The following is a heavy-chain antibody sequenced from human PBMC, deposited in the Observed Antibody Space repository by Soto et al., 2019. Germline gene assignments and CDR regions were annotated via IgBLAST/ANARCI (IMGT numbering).Heavy chain of an antibody. D-gene: IGHD3-22*01. Sequence: QLQLQESGPGLVKPSETLSLTCTVSGGSINTNGYYWAWIRQPPGKGLEWIGSFYYSGTTYYNSSLKSRVIISSAMSKNQFSLRLTSVTAADTAVYSCARHHSGYSDSWGQGILVTVSS. CDR1: GGSINTNGYY. V-gene: IGHV4-39*01. CDR2: FYYSGTT. J-gene: IGHJ5*02. CDR3: ARHHSGYSDS.